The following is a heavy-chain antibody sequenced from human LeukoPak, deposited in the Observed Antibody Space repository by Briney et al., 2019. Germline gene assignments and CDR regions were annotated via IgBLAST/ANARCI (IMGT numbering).Heavy chain of an antibody. J-gene: IGHJ3*02. CDR3: ATSQTTSGRYGNAFDI. V-gene: IGHV3-7*01. CDR2: IKQDGSEK. CDR1: GFTFNTYW. D-gene: IGHD6-19*01. Sequence: PGGSLRLSCAASGFTFNTYWMSWVRQAPGKGLEWVANIKQDGSEKYYVGSVKGRFTISRDNAKNSLYLQMNSLRAEDTSVYYCATSQTTSGRYGNAFDIWGQGTMVTVSS.